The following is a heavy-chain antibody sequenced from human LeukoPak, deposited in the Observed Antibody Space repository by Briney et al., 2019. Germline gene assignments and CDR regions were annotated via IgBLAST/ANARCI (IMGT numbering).Heavy chain of an antibody. J-gene: IGHJ5*02. Sequence: GGSLRLSCAASGFTFSSYAMTWVRQAQGKGLEWVSSIRGSGDSSYYADSAKGRFTISRDNSKSTLFLQMNSLRVEDTAVYYCARDRSPIFGVPTSGWFDPWGQGTLVTVSS. D-gene: IGHD3-3*01. V-gene: IGHV3-23*01. CDR3: ARDRSPIFGVPTSGWFDP. CDR1: GFTFSSYA. CDR2: IRGSGDSS.